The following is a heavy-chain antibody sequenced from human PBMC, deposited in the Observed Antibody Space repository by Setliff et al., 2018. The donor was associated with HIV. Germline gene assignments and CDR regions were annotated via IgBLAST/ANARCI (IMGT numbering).Heavy chain of an antibody. J-gene: IGHJ6*03. D-gene: IGHD4-17*01. V-gene: IGHV3-48*01. CDR3: ARGPTTVTNYYYYYMDV. CDR1: GFTFGDFC. CDR2: ISSKRTSI. Sequence: GESLRLSCETSGFTFGDFCMNWVRQAPGKGLEWISYISSKRTSIYYADSVKGRFTISRDNDRNSLYLQMNGLRAEDTAVYYCARGPTTVTNYYYYYMDVWGKGTTVTVSS.